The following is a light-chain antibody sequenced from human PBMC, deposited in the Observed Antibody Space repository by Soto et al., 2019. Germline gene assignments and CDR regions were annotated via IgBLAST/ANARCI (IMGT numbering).Light chain of an antibody. CDR2: DVS. CDR3: SSYTSSSTAHVV. V-gene: IGLV2-14*01. Sequence: QSVLTQPASVCGSPGQSITISCTGTSSDVGAYNYVSWYQQHPGKAPKLMIYDVSNRPSGVSNRFSGSKSGNTASLTISGLQAEDEADYYCSSYTSSSTAHVVFGGGTKLTVL. CDR1: SSDVGAYNY. J-gene: IGLJ2*01.